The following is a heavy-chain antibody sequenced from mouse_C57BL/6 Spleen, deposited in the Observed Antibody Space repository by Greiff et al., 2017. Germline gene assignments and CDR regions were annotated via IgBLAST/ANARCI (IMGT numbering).Heavy chain of an antibody. CDR3: AREGDQIYYYGSSPYAMDY. CDR2: IDPNSGGT. V-gene: IGHV1-72*01. Sequence: QVQLQQSGAELVKPGASVKLSCKASGYTFTSYWMHWVKQRPGRGLEWIGRIDPNSGGTKYNEKFKSKATLTVDKPSSTAYMQLSSLTSEDSAVYYCAREGDQIYYYGSSPYAMDYWGQGTSVTVSS. CDR1: GYTFTSYW. D-gene: IGHD1-1*01. J-gene: IGHJ4*01.